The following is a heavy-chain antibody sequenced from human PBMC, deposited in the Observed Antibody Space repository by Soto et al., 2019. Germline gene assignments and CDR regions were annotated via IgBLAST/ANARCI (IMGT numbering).Heavy chain of an antibody. Sequence: SGGSLRLSCAASGFTFSSYGMHWVRQAPGKGLEWVAVISYDGSNKYYADSVKGRFTISRDNSKNTLYLQMNSLRAEDTAVYYCAKRGDIVAPWPDYWGQGTLVTVSS. CDR1: GFTFSSYG. CDR3: AKRGDIVAPWPDY. V-gene: IGHV3-30*18. CDR2: ISYDGSNK. J-gene: IGHJ4*02. D-gene: IGHD5-12*01.